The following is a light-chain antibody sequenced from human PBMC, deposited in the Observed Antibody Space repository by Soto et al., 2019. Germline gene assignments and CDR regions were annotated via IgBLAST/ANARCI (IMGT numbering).Light chain of an antibody. CDR2: DTS. V-gene: IGKV1-33*01. CDR1: HDIGTY. CDR3: QHFDSVPLT. Sequence: DVQMTQSPSSLSASVGARVTITCQASHDIGTYLNWYQHKPGKAPKVLIFDTSHLATGVPARFRGGGSDTYFTFSMSNLQPEDFAVYYCQHFDSVPLTFGGGTHVQI. J-gene: IGKJ4*01.